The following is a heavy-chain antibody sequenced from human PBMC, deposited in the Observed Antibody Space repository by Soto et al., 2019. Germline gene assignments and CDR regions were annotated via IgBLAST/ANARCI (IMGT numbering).Heavy chain of an antibody. CDR2: IYYSGST. CDR3: ARDRASSSSWYWFAP. J-gene: IGHJ5*02. V-gene: IGHV4-59*01. CDR1: GGSLSSYY. Sequence: SETLSLTCPVSGGSLSSYYLNWIRQPPGKGLEWIGYIYYSGSTNYNPSLKSRYTISVDTSKNQFSLKLSSVTAADTAVYYCARDRASSSSWYWFAPWGQGTRVTVSS. D-gene: IGHD6-13*01.